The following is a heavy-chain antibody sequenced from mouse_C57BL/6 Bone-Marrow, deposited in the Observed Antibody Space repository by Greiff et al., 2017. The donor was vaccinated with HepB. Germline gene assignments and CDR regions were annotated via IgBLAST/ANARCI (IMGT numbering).Heavy chain of an antibody. CDR2: INPNNGGT. V-gene: IGHV1-18*01. D-gene: IGHD1-1*01. Sequence: EVQLQQSGPELVKPGASVKIPCKASGYTFTDYNMDWVKQSHGKSLEWIGDINPNNGGTIYNQKFKGKATLTVDKSSSTAYMELRSLTSEDTAVYYCARSLTTVRGKYFDYWGQGTTLTVSS. CDR3: ARSLTTVRGKYFDY. J-gene: IGHJ2*01. CDR1: GYTFTDYN.